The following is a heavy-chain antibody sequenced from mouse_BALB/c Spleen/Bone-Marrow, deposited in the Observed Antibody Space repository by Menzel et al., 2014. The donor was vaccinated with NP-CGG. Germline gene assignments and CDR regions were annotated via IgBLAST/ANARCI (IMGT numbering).Heavy chain of an antibody. Sequence: EVQRVESGGGLVQPGGSLILSCATSGSTFTDYFMTWVRQPPGKALEWLGFIRNKANGYTTEYSASVKGRFTISRNNSQSILYLQMNTLRAEDSATYYCARGYYDDYWGQGTTLTVSS. CDR3: ARGYYDDY. V-gene: IGHV7-3*02. CDR2: IRNKANGYTT. J-gene: IGHJ2*01. CDR1: GSTFTDYF. D-gene: IGHD2-4*01.